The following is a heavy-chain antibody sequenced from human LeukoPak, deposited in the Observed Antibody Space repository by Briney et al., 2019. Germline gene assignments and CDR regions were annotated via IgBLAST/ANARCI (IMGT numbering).Heavy chain of an antibody. CDR2: IIPIFGTA. D-gene: IGHD3-22*01. Sequence: SVKVSCKASGGTFSSYAISWVRQAPGQGLEWMGGIIPIFGTANYAQRFQGRVTITADESTSTAYMELSSLRSEDTAVYYCARDRYDSSGYYIGFFGFFDYWGQGTLVTVSP. CDR3: ARDRYDSSGYYIGFFGFFDY. CDR1: GGTFSSYA. V-gene: IGHV1-69*13. J-gene: IGHJ4*02.